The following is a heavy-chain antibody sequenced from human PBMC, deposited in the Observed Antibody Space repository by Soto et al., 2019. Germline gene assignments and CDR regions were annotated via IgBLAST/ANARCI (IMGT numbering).Heavy chain of an antibody. V-gene: IGHV1-18*01. CDR1: GYTFTSYG. Sequence: GASVKVSCKASGYTFTSYGISWVRQAPGQGLEWMGWISAYNGNTNYAQKLQGRVTMTTDTSTSTAYMELRSLRSDDTAVYYCARHRRRYDSGGSSLYWGQGTLVTVSS. CDR3: ARHRRRYDSGGSSLY. D-gene: IGHD3-22*01. J-gene: IGHJ4*02. CDR2: ISAYNGNT.